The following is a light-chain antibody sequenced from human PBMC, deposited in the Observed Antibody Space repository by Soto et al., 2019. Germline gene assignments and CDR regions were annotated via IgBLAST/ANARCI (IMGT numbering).Light chain of an antibody. V-gene: IGLV1-40*01. CDR2: GNS. CDR3: QSYDSSLSGGV. CDR1: TSNIGTGYD. Sequence: QSVLTQPPSVSGAPGQRVTISCTGSTSNIGTGYDVHWYQQLPGTAPKLLIYGNSNRPSGVPDRFSGSKSGTSASLAITGLQAGDAADYYCQSYDSSLSGGVFGTGTKVTVL. J-gene: IGLJ1*01.